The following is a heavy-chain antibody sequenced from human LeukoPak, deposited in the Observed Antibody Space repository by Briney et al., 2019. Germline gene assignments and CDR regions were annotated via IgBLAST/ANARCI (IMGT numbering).Heavy chain of an antibody. D-gene: IGHD3-10*01. CDR1: GGSISSYY. CDR2: IYYSGSI. J-gene: IGHJ4*02. V-gene: IGHV4-59*01. CDR3: ARVNGVFDY. Sequence: SETLSLTCTVSGGSISSYYWSWIRQPPGKGLEWIGYIYYSGSINYNPSLKSRVTISVDTSKNQFSLKLSSVTAADTAVYYCARVNGVFDYWGQGTLVTVSS.